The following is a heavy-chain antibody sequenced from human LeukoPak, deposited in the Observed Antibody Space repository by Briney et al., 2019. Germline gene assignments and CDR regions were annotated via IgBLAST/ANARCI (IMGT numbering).Heavy chain of an antibody. CDR3: AADTLQVGS. D-gene: IGHD4-11*01. J-gene: IGHJ4*02. CDR1: GYTFTSYD. Sequence: ASVKVSCKASGYTFTSYDINWVRQARGQRLEWIGWIVVGSGNTNYARKLQDRVTITRDMSTSTAYMELRGLRTEDTAVYYCAADTLQVGSWGQGTLVTVSS. CDR2: IVVGSGNT. V-gene: IGHV1-58*02.